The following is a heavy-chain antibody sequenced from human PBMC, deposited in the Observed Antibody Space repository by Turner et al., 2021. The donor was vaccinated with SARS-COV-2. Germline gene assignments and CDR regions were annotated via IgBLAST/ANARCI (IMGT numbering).Heavy chain of an antibody. CDR2: IWYDGSNK. CDR3: ARDKGEGSSGWLIPSGSYYFDY. Sequence: QVQRVESGGGVVQPGRSLRLSCAASGFTFSSYGMHWVRQAPGKGLEWVAVIWYDGSNKYYADSMKGRFTISRDNSKNTLYLQMNSLRAEDTAVYYCARDKGEGSSGWLIPSGSYYFDYWGQGTLVTVSS. V-gene: IGHV3-33*01. D-gene: IGHD6-19*01. J-gene: IGHJ4*02. CDR1: GFTFSSYG.